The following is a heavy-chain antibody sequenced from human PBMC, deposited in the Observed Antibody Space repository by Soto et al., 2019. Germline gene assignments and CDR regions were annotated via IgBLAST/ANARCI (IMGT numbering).Heavy chain of an antibody. V-gene: IGHV3-23*01. Sequence: GGSLRLSCAASGFTFSSYAMSWVRQAPGKGLEWVSAISGSGGSTYYADSVKGRFTISRDNSKNTLYLQMNSLSAEDTAVYHCAKNQGVELVPLATVDWFDPWGQGSVVTVSS. CDR2: ISGSGGST. J-gene: IGHJ5*02. CDR1: GFTFSSYA. D-gene: IGHD1-26*01. CDR3: AKNQGVELVPLATVDWFDP.